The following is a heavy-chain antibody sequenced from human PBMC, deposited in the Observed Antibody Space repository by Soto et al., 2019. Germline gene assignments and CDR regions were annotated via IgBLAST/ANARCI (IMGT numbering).Heavy chain of an antibody. CDR1: GHNFTNSW. V-gene: IGHV5-51*01. Sequence: GASLKISCNLSGHNFTNSWIAWVRQVPGKGLEWMGITHPRDSDTTYSPSFQDQVTISADTSISTAYLHWSSLKASDTAMYYCAKTYNRGSNIDNWGQGTLVTVSS. D-gene: IGHD3-10*01. CDR2: THPRDSDT. J-gene: IGHJ4*02. CDR3: AKTYNRGSNIDN.